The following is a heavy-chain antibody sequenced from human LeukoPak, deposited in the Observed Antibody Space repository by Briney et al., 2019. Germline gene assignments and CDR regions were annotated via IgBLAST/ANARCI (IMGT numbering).Heavy chain of an antibody. D-gene: IGHD3-22*01. CDR2: MSTDGSST. CDR3: ARTIYYYESTSYFSDAFDV. J-gene: IGHJ3*01. V-gene: IGHV3-74*03. Sequence: PGGSLRLSCGASGFTFSSYWTHWVRQAPGKGLVWVSSMSTDGSSTTYAESVRGRFTISRDNAKNTLYLEMDSLRAEDTAVYYCARTIYYYESTSYFSDAFDVWGQGTMVTVSS. CDR1: GFTFSSYW.